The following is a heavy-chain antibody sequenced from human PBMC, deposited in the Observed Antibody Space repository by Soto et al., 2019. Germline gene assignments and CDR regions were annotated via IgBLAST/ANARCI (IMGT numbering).Heavy chain of an antibody. D-gene: IGHD6-6*01. CDR2: INPSGGST. CDR1: GYTFTDYR. CDR3: ARPAGRLANWFDP. Sequence: QVQLVQSGVEVKKPGASVKVSCKASGYTFTDYRMIWVRQAPGQGLECMGIINPSGGSTDYAPNFQGRVTLTRDSFTSTVYMELSNLRSEDTAVYYCARPAGRLANWFDPWGQGTLVTVSS. J-gene: IGHJ5*02. V-gene: IGHV1-46*01.